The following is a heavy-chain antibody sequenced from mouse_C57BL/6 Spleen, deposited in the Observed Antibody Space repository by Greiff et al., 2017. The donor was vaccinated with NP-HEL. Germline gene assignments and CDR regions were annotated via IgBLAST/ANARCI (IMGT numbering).Heavy chain of an antibody. CDR2: INPSNGGT. J-gene: IGHJ4*01. CDR1: GYTFTSYW. D-gene: IGHD2-4*01. V-gene: IGHV1-53*01. CDR3: AREDYDAHYAMDY. Sequence: VQLQQPGTELVKPGASVKLSCKASGYTFTSYWMHWVKQRPGQGLEWIGNINPSNGGTNYNEKFKSKATLTVDKSSSTAYMQLSSLTSEDSAVYYCAREDYDAHYAMDYWGKGTSVTVSS.